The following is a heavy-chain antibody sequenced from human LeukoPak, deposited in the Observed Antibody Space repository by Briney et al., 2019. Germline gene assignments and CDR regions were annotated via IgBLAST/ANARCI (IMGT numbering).Heavy chain of an antibody. V-gene: IGHV4-59*01. CDR1: GGSISSYY. D-gene: IGHD3-3*01. CDR2: IYYSGST. Sequence: SETLSLTCTVSGGSISSYYWSWIRQPPGKGLEWIGYIYYSGSTNYNPSLKSRVTISVDTSKNQFSLKLSSVTAADTAVYYCARLDSTYYDFWSGYYKGGDWFDPWGQGTLVTVS. J-gene: IGHJ5*02. CDR3: ARLDSTYYDFWSGYYKGGDWFDP.